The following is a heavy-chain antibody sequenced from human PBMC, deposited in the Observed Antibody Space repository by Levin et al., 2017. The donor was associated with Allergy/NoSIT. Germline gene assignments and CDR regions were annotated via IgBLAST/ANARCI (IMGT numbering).Heavy chain of an antibody. Sequence: SCAASGFTVSSNYMSWVRQAPGKGLEWVSVIYSGGSTYYADSVKGRFTISRDNSKNTLYLQMNSLRAEDTAVYYCARAREDAFDIWGQGTMVTVSS. D-gene: IGHD5-24*01. CDR1: GFTVSSNY. CDR2: IYSGGST. J-gene: IGHJ3*02. V-gene: IGHV3-66*02. CDR3: ARAREDAFDI.